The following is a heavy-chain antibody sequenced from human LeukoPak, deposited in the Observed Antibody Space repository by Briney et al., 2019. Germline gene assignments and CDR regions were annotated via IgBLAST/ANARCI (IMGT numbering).Heavy chain of an antibody. CDR3: ARDRSVGVLPAPPFDF. Sequence: KTSETLPLTCTVSGGSISIYYWSWIRQPAGKGLEWIGSVFHSGNTYYNPSLKSRLTISADTSKNQFSLTLTSVTAADTAVYYCARDRSVGVLPAPPFDFWGQGTLVTVSS. CDR1: GGSISIYY. CDR2: VFHSGNT. D-gene: IGHD6-6*01. J-gene: IGHJ4*02. V-gene: IGHV4-4*07.